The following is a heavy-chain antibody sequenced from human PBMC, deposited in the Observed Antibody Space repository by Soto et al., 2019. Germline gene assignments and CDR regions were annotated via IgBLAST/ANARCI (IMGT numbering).Heavy chain of an antibody. CDR2: IYYSGST. CDR1: GGSISSGGYY. V-gene: IGHV4-31*03. D-gene: IGHD3-16*02. CDR3: AREARGYDYIWGSYPKPTDY. Sequence: SETLSLTCTVSGGSISSGGYYWSWIRQHPGKGLEWIGYIYYSGSTYYNPSLKSRVTISVDTSKNQFSLKLSSVTAADTAVYYCAREARGYDYIWGSYPKPTDYWGQGTRVTVSS. J-gene: IGHJ4*02.